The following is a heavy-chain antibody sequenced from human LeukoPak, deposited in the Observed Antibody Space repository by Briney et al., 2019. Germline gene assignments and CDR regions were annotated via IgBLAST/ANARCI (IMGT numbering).Heavy chain of an antibody. D-gene: IGHD4-11*01. J-gene: IGHJ4*02. Sequence: GGSLTLSCSASGFTFSHYGMHWVRHAPGTGLEWVAVIWSNASDKYYANSVKGRFPISRDNFKNSLYLQMNSLRAEDTAVYYCAKDAQRGFDYSNSLDYWGQGTRVTVSS. V-gene: IGHV3-33*06. CDR2: IWSNASDK. CDR1: GFTFSHYG. CDR3: AKDAQRGFDYSNSLDY.